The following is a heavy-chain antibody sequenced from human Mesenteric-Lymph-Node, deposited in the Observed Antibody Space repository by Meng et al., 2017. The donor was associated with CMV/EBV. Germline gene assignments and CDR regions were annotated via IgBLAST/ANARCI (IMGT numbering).Heavy chain of an antibody. Sequence: SGYTVTSYAMNWVRQAPGQGLEWMGRINPNSGGTNYAQKFQGRVTMTRDTSISTAYMELSRLRSDDTAVYYCARLPDIVATLDSNDYWGQGTLVTVSS. V-gene: IGHV1-2*06. CDR1: GYTVTSYA. CDR3: ARLPDIVATLDSNDY. D-gene: IGHD5-12*01. CDR2: INPNSGGT. J-gene: IGHJ4*02.